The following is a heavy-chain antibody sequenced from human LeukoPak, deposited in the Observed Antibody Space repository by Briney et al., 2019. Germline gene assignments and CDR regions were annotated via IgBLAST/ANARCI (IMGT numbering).Heavy chain of an antibody. J-gene: IGHJ4*02. V-gene: IGHV4-59*11. CDR3: ARDLGGGTPYNY. CDR2: IYYSGST. Sequence: SETLSLTCTVSGGSISSHYWSWIRQPPGKGLEWIGYIYYSGSTNYNPSLKSRVTISVDTSKNQFSLKLSSVTAADTAVYYCARDLGGGTPYNYWGQGTLVTVSS. D-gene: IGHD2-15*01. CDR1: GGSISSHY.